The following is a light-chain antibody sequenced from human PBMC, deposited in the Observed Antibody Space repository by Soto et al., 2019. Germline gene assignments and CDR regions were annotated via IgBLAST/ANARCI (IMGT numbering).Light chain of an antibody. CDR3: QTWGTGIVV. CDR2: FNSDGSY. J-gene: IGLJ2*01. CDR1: SGHSSYA. Sequence: QSVLTQSPSASASLGASVKLTCTLSSGHSSYAIAWHQQQPEKGPRYLMKFNSDGSYSKGDGIPDRFSGSSSGAERYLTISSLQSEDEADYFCQTWGTGIVVFGGGTKLTVL. V-gene: IGLV4-69*01.